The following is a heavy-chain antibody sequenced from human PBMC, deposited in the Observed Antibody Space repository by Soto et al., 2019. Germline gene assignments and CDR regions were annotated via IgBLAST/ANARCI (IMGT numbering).Heavy chain of an antibody. CDR2: SSWNSGSI. V-gene: IGHV3-9*01. J-gene: IGHJ4*02. CDR3: AKGSSVLRYFDWLAWAFDY. CDR1: GFTFDDYA. Sequence: EVQLVESGGGLVQPGRSLRLSCAASGFTFDDYAMHWVRQAPGKGLEWVSGSSWNSGSIGYADSVKGRFTISRDNAKNSLYLQMNSLRAEDTALYYCAKGSSVLRYFDWLAWAFDYWGQGTLVTVSS. D-gene: IGHD3-9*01.